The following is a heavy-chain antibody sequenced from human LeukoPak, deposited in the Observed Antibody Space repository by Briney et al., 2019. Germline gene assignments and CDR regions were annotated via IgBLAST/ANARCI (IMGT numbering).Heavy chain of an antibody. CDR3: ARVSRYCSGGSCPTLDY. CDR1: GGSISSGGYY. Sequence: SETLSLTCTVSGGSISSGGYYWSWIRQHPGKGLEWIGYIYYSGSTYYNPSLKSRVTISVDTSKNQFSLKLSSATAADTAVYYCARVSRYCSGGSCPTLDYWGQGTLVTVSS. CDR2: IYYSGST. V-gene: IGHV4-31*03. J-gene: IGHJ4*02. D-gene: IGHD2-15*01.